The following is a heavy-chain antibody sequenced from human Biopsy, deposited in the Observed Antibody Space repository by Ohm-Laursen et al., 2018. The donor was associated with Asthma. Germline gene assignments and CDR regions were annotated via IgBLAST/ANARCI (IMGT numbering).Heavy chain of an antibody. CDR2: IKHGGSEK. V-gene: IGHV3-7*01. CDR3: ARTFHFWSPYHAEHYQL. CDR1: GFTFGDYW. Sequence: GSLRLSCTAPGFTFGDYWMSWVRQVPGKGLEWVANIKHGGSEKNHVDSLKGRFTISRDNAKNSLYLQMNSLRAEDTAVYYCARTFHFWSPYHAEHYQLWGQGTLVTVPS. D-gene: IGHD3-3*02. J-gene: IGHJ1*01.